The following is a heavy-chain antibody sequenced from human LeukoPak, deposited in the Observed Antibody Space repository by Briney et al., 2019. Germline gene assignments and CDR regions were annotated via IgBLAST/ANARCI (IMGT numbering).Heavy chain of an antibody. Sequence: GGSLRLSCAASGFNFKYVWMSWVRQAPGKGLEWVGRIRTKIDGETTDYAPPVKGRFIISRDDSKTTLYLQMNSLKIEDSAVYYCTTERNWELLRPYGMDIWGQGTTVTVSS. V-gene: IGHV3-15*01. J-gene: IGHJ6*02. CDR1: GFNFKYVW. D-gene: IGHD1-26*01. CDR2: IRTKIDGETT. CDR3: TTERNWELLRPYGMDI.